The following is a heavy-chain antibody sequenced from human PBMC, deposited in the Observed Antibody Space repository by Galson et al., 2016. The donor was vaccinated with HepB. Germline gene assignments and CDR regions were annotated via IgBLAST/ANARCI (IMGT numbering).Heavy chain of an antibody. Sequence: SETLSLTCTVSGGFISDDHWSWVRQPPGKGLEWIGDTYYSGNINYNPSLKSRVTISVDRSKNQYSLTLSSVTAADTAVYFCAMYFVRNGGRGYWGQGILVTVSS. J-gene: IGHJ4*02. D-gene: IGHD2-8*01. CDR1: GGFISDDH. CDR3: AMYFVRNGGRGY. CDR2: TYYSGNI. V-gene: IGHV4-59*01.